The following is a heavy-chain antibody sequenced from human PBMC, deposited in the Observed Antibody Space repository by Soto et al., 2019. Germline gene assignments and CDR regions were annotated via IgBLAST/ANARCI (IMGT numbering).Heavy chain of an antibody. Sequence: PSETRSLTCAVYGGSCSGYYGTWLRQPPGTGLEWIGKINHSGSTNYNPSLKSRVTISVDTSKNQFSLKLTSVTAADTAVYYCARDKITGPLYYWGQGTLLTVS. CDR1: GGSCSGYY. V-gene: IGHV4-34*01. J-gene: IGHJ4*02. CDR2: INHSGST. D-gene: IGHD2-8*02. CDR3: ARDKITGPLYY.